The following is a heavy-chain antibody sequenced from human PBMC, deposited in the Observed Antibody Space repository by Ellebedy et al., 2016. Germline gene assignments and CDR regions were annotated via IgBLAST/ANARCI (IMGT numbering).Heavy chain of an antibody. CDR3: ARDPSYGALDY. Sequence: GESLKISXAASGFTFSSYAMSWVRQAPGKGLEWVSAISGSGGSTYYADSVKGRFTISRDNAKNSLYLQMNSLRAEDTAVYYCARDPSYGALDYWGQGTLVTVSS. CDR2: ISGSGGST. CDR1: GFTFSSYA. V-gene: IGHV3-23*01. J-gene: IGHJ4*02. D-gene: IGHD4-17*01.